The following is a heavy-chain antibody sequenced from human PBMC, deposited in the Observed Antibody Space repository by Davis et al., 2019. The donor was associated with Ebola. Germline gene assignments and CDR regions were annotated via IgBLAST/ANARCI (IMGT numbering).Heavy chain of an antibody. Sequence: GESLKISCAASGFTFSSYSMNWVRQAPGKGLEWVSYISSSSSTIYYADSVKGRFTISRDNAKNSLYLQMNSLRDEDTAVYYCARDYYDSSGKDFDYWGQGTLVTVSS. CDR2: ISSSSSTI. CDR1: GFTFSSYS. D-gene: IGHD3-22*01. CDR3: ARDYYDSSGKDFDY. V-gene: IGHV3-48*02. J-gene: IGHJ4*02.